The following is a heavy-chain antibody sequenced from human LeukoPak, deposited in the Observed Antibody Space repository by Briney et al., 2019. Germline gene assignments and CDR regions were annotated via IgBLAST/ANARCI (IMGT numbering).Heavy chain of an antibody. V-gene: IGHV3-64*01. D-gene: IGHD1-1*01. CDR3: ARQGDTGSWYLDY. J-gene: IGHJ4*02. CDR2: ISSIGGRT. CDR1: GFTFSSYA. Sequence: GGSLRLSCAASGFTFSSYAMHWVRQAPGKGLESDSAISSIGGRTYYANSVKGRFTISRDNSKNTLYLQMGDRRAEDMAVYYCARQGDTGSWYLDYWGQGNVVTVSS.